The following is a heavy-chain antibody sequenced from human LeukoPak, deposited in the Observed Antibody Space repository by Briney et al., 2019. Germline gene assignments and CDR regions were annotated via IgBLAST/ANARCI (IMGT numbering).Heavy chain of an antibody. V-gene: IGHV3-7*01. CDR2: IKQDGSEK. J-gene: IGHJ4*02. CDR1: GFTFNTFW. Sequence: GGSLRLSCEASGFTFNTFWMSWVRQAPGKGLEWVANIKQDGSEKYYVDSVKGRFTISRDNAKNSLYLQMNSLRAEDTAVYYCARDLQGQFDYWGQGTLVTVSS. CDR3: ARDLQGQFDY.